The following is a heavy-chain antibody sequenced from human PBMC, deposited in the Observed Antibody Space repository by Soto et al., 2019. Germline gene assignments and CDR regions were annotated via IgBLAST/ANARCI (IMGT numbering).Heavy chain of an antibody. CDR2: ISTSGSIT. Sequence: QVQVVESGGGLVKPGGSLRLSCAASGFTFGNYYISWIRQAPGKGLEWVSFISTSGSITYYADSVKGRFTISRDNAKNSLYLQMDSLSVEDTAVYYCARITSTAARPPPRFDYWGQGTLVTVSS. CDR3: ARITSTAARPPPRFDY. V-gene: IGHV3-11*01. J-gene: IGHJ4*02. CDR1: GFTFGNYY. D-gene: IGHD6-6*01.